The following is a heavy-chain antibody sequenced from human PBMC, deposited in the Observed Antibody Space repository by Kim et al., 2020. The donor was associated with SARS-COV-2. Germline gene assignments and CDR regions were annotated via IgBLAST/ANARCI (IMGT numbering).Heavy chain of an antibody. D-gene: IGHD3-3*01. CDR1: GFTFGDYA. V-gene: IGHV3-49*04. J-gene: IGHJ6*01. Sequence: GGSLSLSCTASGFTFGDYAMSWVRQAPGKGLEWVGFIRSKAYGGNKEYAVYVKGSFTIARDDYKSIAHLQMHSLKTEDTAVYDCARDDFWSGYLRFWG. CDR2: IRSKAYGGNK. CDR3: ARDDFWSGYLRF.